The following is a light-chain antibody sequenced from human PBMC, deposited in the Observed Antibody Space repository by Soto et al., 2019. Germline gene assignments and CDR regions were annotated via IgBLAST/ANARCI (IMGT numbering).Light chain of an antibody. V-gene: IGKV3-20*01. CDR3: QQYGSLSWT. Sequence: DIVLTQSPGTLSLSPGERATLSCRASQSVSSNYLAWYQQKPGQAPRLLIHGASTRATGVPDRFSGSGSGTDFTLTISRLEPEDFAVYHCQQYGSLSWTFGQGTKVEI. CDR2: GAS. CDR1: QSVSSNY. J-gene: IGKJ1*01.